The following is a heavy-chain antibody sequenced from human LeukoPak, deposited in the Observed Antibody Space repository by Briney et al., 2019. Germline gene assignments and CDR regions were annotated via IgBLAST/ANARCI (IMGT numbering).Heavy chain of an antibody. CDR3: ARDSPIPL. V-gene: IGHV4-59*01. J-gene: IGHJ4*02. CDR2: IYYSGSN. CDR1: GGSISSYY. Sequence: PSETLSLTCTVPGGSISSYYWSWIRQPPGKGLEWIGYIYYSGSNNYDPSLKSRVTISVDTSKNQFSLKLSSVTAADTAVYYCARDSPIPLWGQGTLVTVSS.